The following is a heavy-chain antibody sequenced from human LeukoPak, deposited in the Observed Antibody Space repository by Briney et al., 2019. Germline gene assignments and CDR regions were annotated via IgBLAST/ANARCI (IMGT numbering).Heavy chain of an antibody. CDR2: ISWDGGST. D-gene: IGHD3-3*01. Sequence: GGSLRLSCAASGFTFDDYTVHWVRQAPGKGLEWVSLISWDGGSTYYADSVKGRFTISRDNSKNSLYLQMNSLRTEDTALYYCAKDMTSYDFWSGATGGMDVWGQGTTVTVSS. CDR3: AKDMTSYDFWSGATGGMDV. CDR1: GFTFDDYT. V-gene: IGHV3-43*01. J-gene: IGHJ6*02.